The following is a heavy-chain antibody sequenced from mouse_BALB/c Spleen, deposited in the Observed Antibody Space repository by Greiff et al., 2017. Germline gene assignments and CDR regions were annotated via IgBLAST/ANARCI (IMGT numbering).Heavy chain of an antibody. D-gene: IGHD1-1*01. V-gene: IGHV14-3*02. CDR3: ARDHGSSYGFAY. CDR2: IDPSNGNT. CDR1: GFNIKDTS. J-gene: IGHJ3*01. Sequence: VQLQQSGAELVKPGASVKLSCTASGFNIKDTSMHWVKQRPEQGLEWIGRIDPSNGNTKYDPKFQGKATITADTSSNTAYLQLSSLTSEYTAVYYCARDHGSSYGFAYWGQGTLVTVSA.